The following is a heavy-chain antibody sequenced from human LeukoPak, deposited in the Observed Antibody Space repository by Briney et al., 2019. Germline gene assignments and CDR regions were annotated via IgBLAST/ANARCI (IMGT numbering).Heavy chain of an antibody. CDR2: ISSSGST. J-gene: IGHJ6*03. Sequence: SETLSLTCAVYGGSFSGYYWSWIRQPAGKGLEWIGRISSSGSTNYNPSLKSRVTISVDTSKNQFSLKLSSVTAADTAVYYCARHRYYYRSGSYYGAPYYMDVWGKGTTVTISS. CDR1: GGSFSGYY. V-gene: IGHV4-59*10. D-gene: IGHD3-10*01. CDR3: ARHRYYYRSGSYYGAPYYMDV.